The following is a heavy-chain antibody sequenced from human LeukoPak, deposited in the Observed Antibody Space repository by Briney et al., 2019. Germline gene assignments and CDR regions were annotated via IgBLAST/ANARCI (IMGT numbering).Heavy chain of an antibody. V-gene: IGHV4-39*01. J-gene: IGHJ5*02. CDR1: GGSISSYY. CDR3: ARRGYSSSRYDP. CDR2: IYYSGSI. D-gene: IGHD6-13*01. Sequence: PSETLSLTCTVSGGSISSYYWGWIRQPPGKGLEWIGNIYYSGSIYYNPSLKSRVTISVDTSKNQFSLKLSSVTAADTAMYYCARRGYSSSRYDPWGQGTLVTVSS.